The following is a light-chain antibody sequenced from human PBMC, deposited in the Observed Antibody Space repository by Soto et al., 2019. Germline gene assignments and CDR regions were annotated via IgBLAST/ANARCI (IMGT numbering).Light chain of an antibody. J-gene: IGKJ2*01. Sequence: DILMTQSPSTLSASVGDTVTITCRASQSISKWVAWYQQKAGKAPNVLIFDASNSEKGVPSRFSGSGSGTDFTLIITGLQPEDFATYYCHQYDSYPYTFGEGTKLEI. V-gene: IGKV1-5*01. CDR2: DAS. CDR3: HQYDSYPYT. CDR1: QSISKW.